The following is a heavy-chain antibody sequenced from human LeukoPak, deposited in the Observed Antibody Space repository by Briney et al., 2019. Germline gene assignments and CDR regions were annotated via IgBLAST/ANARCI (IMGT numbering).Heavy chain of an antibody. Sequence: PSETLSLTCAVSGGSISSGGYSWSWIRQPPGKGLEWIGYIYHSGSTYYNPSLKSRVTISVDRSKNQFSLKLSSVTAADTAVYYCARVGADGFDYWGQGTLVTVSS. CDR1: GGSISSGGYS. V-gene: IGHV4-30-2*01. J-gene: IGHJ4*02. D-gene: IGHD6-25*01. CDR3: ARVGADGFDY. CDR2: IYHSGST.